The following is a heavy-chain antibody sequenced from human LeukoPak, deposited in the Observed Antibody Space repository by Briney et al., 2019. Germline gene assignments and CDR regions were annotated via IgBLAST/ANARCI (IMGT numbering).Heavy chain of an antibody. V-gene: IGHV3-73*01. CDR3: TSLASIISNDAFDI. D-gene: IGHD6-6*01. Sequence: GGSLGLSCAASGFTFSGSAMHWVRQASGKGLEWVGRIRSKANSYATAYAASVKGRFTISRDDSKNTAYLQMNSLKTEDTAVYYCTSLASIISNDAFDIWGQGTMVTVSS. J-gene: IGHJ3*02. CDR2: IRSKANSYAT. CDR1: GFTFSGSA.